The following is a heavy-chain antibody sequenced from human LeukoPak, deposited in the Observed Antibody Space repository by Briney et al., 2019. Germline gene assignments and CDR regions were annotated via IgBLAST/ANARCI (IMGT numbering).Heavy chain of an antibody. Sequence: SVKVSCKASGGTFSSYAISWVRQAPGQGLEWMGGIIPIFGTANYAQKFQGRVTITADESTSTAYMELSSLRSEDTAVYYCARDYGSPWAFDIWGQGTMVTVSS. V-gene: IGHV1-69*01. CDR2: IIPIFGTA. CDR3: ARDYGSPWAFDI. CDR1: GGTFSSYA. D-gene: IGHD1-26*01. J-gene: IGHJ3*02.